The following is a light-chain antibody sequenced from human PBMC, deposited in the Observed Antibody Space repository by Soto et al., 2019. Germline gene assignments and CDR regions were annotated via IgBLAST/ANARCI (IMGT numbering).Light chain of an antibody. V-gene: IGLV2-8*01. Sequence: QSALTQPPSASGSPGQSVTISCTGTSSVVGGYNYVSWYQQHPGKAPKLMIYEVSKRPSGVPDRFSGSKSGNTASLTVSGLQAEDEADYYCSSYACSNNYVFGIGTKVTV. CDR1: SSVVGGYNY. CDR3: SSYACSNNYV. J-gene: IGLJ1*01. CDR2: EVS.